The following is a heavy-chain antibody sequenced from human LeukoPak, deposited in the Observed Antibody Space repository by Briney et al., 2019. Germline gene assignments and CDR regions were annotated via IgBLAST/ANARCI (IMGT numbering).Heavy chain of an antibody. CDR2: IIPIFGTA. J-gene: IGHJ5*02. Sequence: SVKVSCKASGGTFSSYAISWVRQAPGQGLEWMGGIIPIFGTANYAQKFQGRVTITTDESTSTAYMELSSLRSEDTAVYYCARDHRRYCSGGSCYLGWFDPWGQGTLVTVSS. D-gene: IGHD2-15*01. CDR1: GGTFSSYA. V-gene: IGHV1-69*05. CDR3: ARDHRRYCSGGSCYLGWFDP.